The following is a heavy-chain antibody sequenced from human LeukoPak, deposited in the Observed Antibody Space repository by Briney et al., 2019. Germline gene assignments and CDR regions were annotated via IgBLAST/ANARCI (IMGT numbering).Heavy chain of an antibody. CDR1: GGSISSSSYY. CDR3: ARHYYTREYIDY. Sequence: PSGTLSLTCTVSGGSISSSSYYWGWIRQPPGKGLEWIGSIYYSVSTYYNPSLKSRVTISVDTSKNQVSLKLSSVTAADTAVYYCARHYYTREYIDYWGQGTLVTVSS. D-gene: IGHD3-22*01. CDR2: IYYSVST. V-gene: IGHV4-39*01. J-gene: IGHJ4*02.